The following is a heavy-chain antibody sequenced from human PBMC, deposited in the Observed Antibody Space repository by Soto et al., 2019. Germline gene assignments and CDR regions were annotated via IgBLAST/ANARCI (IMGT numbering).Heavy chain of an antibody. CDR2: IYYSGST. CDR1: GGSVSSGSYY. V-gene: IGHV4-61*01. Sequence: ASETLSLTCTVSGGSVSSGSYYWSWIRQPPGKGLEWIGYIYYSGSTNYNPSLKSRVTISVDTSKNQFSLKLSSVTAADTAVYYCARLVWFGELPDYWGQGTLVTVSS. J-gene: IGHJ4*02. CDR3: ARLVWFGELPDY. D-gene: IGHD3-10*01.